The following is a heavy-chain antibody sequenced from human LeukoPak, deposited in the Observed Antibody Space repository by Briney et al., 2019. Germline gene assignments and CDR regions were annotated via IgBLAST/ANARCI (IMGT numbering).Heavy chain of an antibody. CDR2: INPNSGGT. Sequence: ASVKVSCKASGYTFTGYYIHWVRQAPGQGLEWMGWINPNSGGTKYAQKFQGRVTMTTDTSTSTAYMELRSLRSDDTAVYYCARDWADRSDYWGQGTLVTVSS. CDR3: ARDWADRSDY. J-gene: IGHJ4*02. V-gene: IGHV1-2*02. CDR1: GYTFTGYY. D-gene: IGHD3-22*01.